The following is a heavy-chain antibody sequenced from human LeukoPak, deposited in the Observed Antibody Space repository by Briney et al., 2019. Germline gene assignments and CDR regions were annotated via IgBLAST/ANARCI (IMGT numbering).Heavy chain of an antibody. CDR1: GYTFTSYD. V-gene: IGHV1-46*01. D-gene: IGHD3-10*01. J-gene: IGHJ5*02. Sequence: ASVKLSCKASGYTFTSYDINWVRHAPGQGPEWMGVISPSGGSTTYAQKFQGRVTLTRDMSTSTDYLELSSLRSEDTAVYYCARDNSVREEAWWFNPWGQGTLVTVSS. CDR2: ISPSGGST. CDR3: ARDNSVREEAWWFNP.